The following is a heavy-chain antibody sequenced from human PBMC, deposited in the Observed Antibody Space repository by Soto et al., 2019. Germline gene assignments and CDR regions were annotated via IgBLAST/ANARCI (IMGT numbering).Heavy chain of an antibody. D-gene: IGHD6-19*01. Sequence: EVQLLESGGGLVQPGGSLRLSCAASGFTFSSYAMSWVRQARGKGLEWVSAISGSGGSTYYADSVKGRFTISRDNSKNTLYLQMNSLRAEDTAVFYCAKELGEGSGSSMEYYFDYWGQGTLVTVSS. V-gene: IGHV3-23*01. J-gene: IGHJ4*02. CDR3: AKELGEGSGSSMEYYFDY. CDR2: ISGSGGST. CDR1: GFTFSSYA.